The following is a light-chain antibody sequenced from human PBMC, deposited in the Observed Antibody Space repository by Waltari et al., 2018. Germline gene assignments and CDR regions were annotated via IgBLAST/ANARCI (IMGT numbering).Light chain of an antibody. Sequence: DIVLTQIPPTLSLYRGDGATLSCRASQSVSSSLAWYQQKPGQAPRLLIYDASNRATGIPARFSGSGSGTDFTLTISSLEPEDFAVYYCQQRSNWPPGYTFGQGTKLEIK. CDR3: QQRSNWPPGYT. V-gene: IGKV3-11*01. J-gene: IGKJ2*01. CDR1: QSVSSS. CDR2: DAS.